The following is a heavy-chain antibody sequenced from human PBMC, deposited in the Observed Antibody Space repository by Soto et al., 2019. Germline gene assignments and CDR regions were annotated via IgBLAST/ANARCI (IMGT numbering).Heavy chain of an antibody. CDR2: IYHSGST. CDR1: GGSISSGGYS. Sequence: KPSGTLALTCAVSGGSISSGGYSWGGIRQPPGKGLEWIGYIYHSGSTYYNPSLKSRVTISVDRSKNQFSLKLSSVTAADTAVYYCGRGTDEWGQGTL. CDR3: GRGTDE. V-gene: IGHV4-30-2*01. J-gene: IGHJ4*02.